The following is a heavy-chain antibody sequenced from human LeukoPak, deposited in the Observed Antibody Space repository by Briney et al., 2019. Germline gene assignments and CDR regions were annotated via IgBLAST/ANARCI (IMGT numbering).Heavy chain of an antibody. CDR3: ARDKGSYDSDF. V-gene: IGHV3-21*01. J-gene: IGHJ4*02. CDR1: GFTFSSYT. CDR2: ISSSSSYI. D-gene: IGHD5-18*01. Sequence: GGSLTLSCAASGFTFSSYTMNWLRQAPGKGLGWVSSISSSSSYIYYADSVKGRFTISRDNAKNSLYLQMNSLRAEDTAVYYCARDKGSYDSDFWGQGTLVTVSS.